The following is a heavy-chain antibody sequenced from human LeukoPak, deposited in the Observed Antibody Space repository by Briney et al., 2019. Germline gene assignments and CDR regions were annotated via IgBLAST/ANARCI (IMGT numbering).Heavy chain of an antibody. D-gene: IGHD3-22*01. CDR3: AKDGGGYYPSYYYYMDV. CDR1: GFTFSSYS. V-gene: IGHV3-21*01. CDR2: ISGSGGYI. Sequence: PGGSLRLSCAASGFTFSSYSMNWVRQAPGKGLEWVSSISGSGGYIYYADSVRGRFTISRDNSKNSLYLQMNSLRAEDTAVYYCAKDGGGYYPSYYYYMDVWGKGTTVTISS. J-gene: IGHJ6*03.